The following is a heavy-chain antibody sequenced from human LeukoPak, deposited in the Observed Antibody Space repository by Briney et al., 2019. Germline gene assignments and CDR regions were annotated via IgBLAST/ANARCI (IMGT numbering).Heavy chain of an antibody. J-gene: IGHJ4*02. Sequence: GESLKISCKGSGYSFTTHWIAWVRQVPGKGLEWMGIIAPGDSDTRYSPSFQGQVTISADKSISTAYLQWSGLKASDTAMYYCARHRSASFTKDFDHWGQGTLVTVSS. CDR3: ARHRSASFTKDFDH. CDR1: GYSFTTHW. D-gene: IGHD1-26*01. V-gene: IGHV5-51*01. CDR2: IAPGDSDT.